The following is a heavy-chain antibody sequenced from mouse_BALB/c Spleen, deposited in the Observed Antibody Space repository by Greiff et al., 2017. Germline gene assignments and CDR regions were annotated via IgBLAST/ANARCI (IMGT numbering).Heavy chain of an antibody. CDR1: GYAFSSSW. Sequence: QVQLQQSGPELVKPGASVKISCKASGYAFSSSWMNWVKQRPGQGLEWIGRIYPGDGDTNYNGKFKGKATLTADKSSSTAYMQLSSLTSVDSAVYYCARWRVPAMDYWGQGTSVTVSS. J-gene: IGHJ4*01. D-gene: IGHD6-1*01. CDR3: ARWRVPAMDY. CDR2: IYPGDGDT. V-gene: IGHV1-82*01.